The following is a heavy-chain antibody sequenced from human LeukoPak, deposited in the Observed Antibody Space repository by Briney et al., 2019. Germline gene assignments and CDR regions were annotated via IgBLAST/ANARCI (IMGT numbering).Heavy chain of an antibody. D-gene: IGHD2-2*02. Sequence: TGGSLRLSCAASGFTFSSYAMSWVRQAPGKGLEWVSAISGSGGSTYYADSVKGRFTISRDNSKNTLYLQMNSLRAEVTAVYYCAKHIVVVPAAIDYWGQGTLVTVSS. CDR3: AKHIVVVPAAIDY. CDR1: GFTFSSYA. V-gene: IGHV3-23*01. CDR2: ISGSGGST. J-gene: IGHJ4*02.